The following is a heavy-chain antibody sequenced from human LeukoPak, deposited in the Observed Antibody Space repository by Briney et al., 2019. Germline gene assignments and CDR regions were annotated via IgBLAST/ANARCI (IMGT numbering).Heavy chain of an antibody. D-gene: IGHD3-3*01. CDR1: GYSFTSYW. CDR2: IYPGDSDT. V-gene: IGHV5-51*01. Sequence: GESLKIPCKGSGYSFTSYWIGWVRQMPGKGLEWMGIIYPGDSDTRYSPSFQGQVTISADKSISTAYLQWSSLKASDTAMYYCARHKYYDFWSGYPNWFDPWGQGTLVTVSS. J-gene: IGHJ5*02. CDR3: ARHKYYDFWSGYPNWFDP.